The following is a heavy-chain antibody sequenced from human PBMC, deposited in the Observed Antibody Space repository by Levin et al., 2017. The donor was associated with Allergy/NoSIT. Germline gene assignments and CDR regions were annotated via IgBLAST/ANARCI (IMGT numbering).Heavy chain of an antibody. V-gene: IGHV3-7*04. CDR3: AGGTWELGGFDY. CDR2: IKQDGSQK. CDR1: GFTFSSYW. J-gene: IGHJ4*02. D-gene: IGHD1-26*01. Sequence: PGGSLRLSCAASGFTFSSYWMSWVRQAPGKGLEWVATIKQDGSQKYYLDSVTGRFAISRDNAKSSLYHQMNSLRYEDTAVDYCAGGTWELGGFDYWGQGTLVTVSS.